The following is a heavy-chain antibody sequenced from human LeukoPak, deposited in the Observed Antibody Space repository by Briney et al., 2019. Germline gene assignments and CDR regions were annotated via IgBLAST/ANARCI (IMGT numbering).Heavy chain of an antibody. CDR2: TIPIFGTA. V-gene: IGHV1-69*05. Sequence: SVKVSRKASGGTFSSYAIGWVRQAPGQGLEWMGRTIPIFGTANYAQKFQGRVTITTDESTSTAYMELSSLRSEDTAVYYCSRYDSSGYYYSWGQGTLVTVSS. CDR1: GGTFSSYA. D-gene: IGHD3-22*01. CDR3: SRYDSSGYYYS. J-gene: IGHJ5*02.